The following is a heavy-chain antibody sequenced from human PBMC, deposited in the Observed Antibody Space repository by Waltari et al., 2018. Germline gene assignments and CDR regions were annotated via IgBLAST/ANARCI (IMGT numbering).Heavy chain of an antibody. CDR3: ARRIRLQTGDAFDI. D-gene: IGHD2-15*01. J-gene: IGHJ3*02. CDR2: PNPTSGGT. Sequence: QVQLVQSGAEVKKPGASVKVSCKASGYTFTGYYMHWVRQAPGQGLEWMGRPNPTSGGTNYAQKFQGRVTMTRDTSISTAYMELSRLRSDDTAVYYCARRIRLQTGDAFDIWGQGTMVTVSS. CDR1: GYTFTGYY. V-gene: IGHV1-2*06.